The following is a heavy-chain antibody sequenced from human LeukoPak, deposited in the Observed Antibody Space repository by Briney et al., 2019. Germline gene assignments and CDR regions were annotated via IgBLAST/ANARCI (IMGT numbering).Heavy chain of an antibody. CDR2: IYYSGST. V-gene: IGHV4-59*01. J-gene: IGHJ5*02. CDR1: GGSISSYY. CDR3: AREVSSTWFEWFDP. D-gene: IGHD6-13*01. Sequence: SETLSLTCTVSGGSISSYYWSWIRQPPRKGLEWIGYIYYSGSTNYNPSLKSRVIISMDTSKNQFSLKLSSVTAADTAVYYCAREVSSTWFEWFDPWGQGTLVTVSS.